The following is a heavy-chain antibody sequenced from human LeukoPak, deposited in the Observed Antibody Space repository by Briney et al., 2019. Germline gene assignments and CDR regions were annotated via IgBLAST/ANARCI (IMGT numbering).Heavy chain of an antibody. V-gene: IGHV4-34*01. J-gene: IGHJ4*02. Sequence: SETLSLTCAVYGGSFSGYYWSWIRQPPGKGLEWIGEINHSGSTNYNPSLKSRVTISVDTSKNQFSLKLSSVTAADTAVYYCARRREYSSSYGYWGQGTLVTVSS. CDR2: INHSGST. CDR1: GGSFSGYY. CDR3: ARRREYSSSYGY. D-gene: IGHD6-6*01.